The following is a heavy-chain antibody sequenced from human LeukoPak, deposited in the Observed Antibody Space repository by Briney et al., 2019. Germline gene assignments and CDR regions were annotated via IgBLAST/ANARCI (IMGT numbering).Heavy chain of an antibody. J-gene: IGHJ4*02. CDR2: IYYSGST. Sequence: SETLSLTCTVSGGSISSSSYYWGWIRQPPGKGLEWIGSIYYSGSTYYNPSLKSRVTISVDTSKNQFSLKLSSVTAAATAVYYCARSRGVKDYWGQGTLVTVSS. D-gene: IGHD3-10*01. CDR3: ARSRGVKDY. V-gene: IGHV4-39*01. CDR1: GGSISSSSYY.